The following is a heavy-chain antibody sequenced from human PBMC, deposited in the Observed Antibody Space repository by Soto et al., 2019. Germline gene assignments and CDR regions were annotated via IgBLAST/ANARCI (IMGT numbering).Heavy chain of an antibody. D-gene: IGHD2-2*01. CDR3: ATYGSQGGVVVPAATADYYGMDV. V-gene: IGHV1-24*01. Sequence: ASVKVSCKVSGYTLTELSMHWVRQAPGKGLEWMGGFDPEDGETIYAQKFQGRVTMTEDTSTDTAYMELSSLRSEDTAVYYCATYGSQGGVVVPAATADYYGMDVWGQGTTVIVSS. CDR1: GYTLTELS. CDR2: FDPEDGET. J-gene: IGHJ6*02.